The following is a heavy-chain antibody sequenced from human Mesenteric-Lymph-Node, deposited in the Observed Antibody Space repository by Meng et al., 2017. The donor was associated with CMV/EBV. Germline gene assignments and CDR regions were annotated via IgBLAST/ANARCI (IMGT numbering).Heavy chain of an antibody. V-gene: IGHV3-15*01. J-gene: IGHJ4*02. D-gene: IGHD2-15*01. CDR3: ATGERQWQLLLDC. CDR1: GLAFSQAW. CDR2: IKSERDGGTT. Sequence: GESLKISCAASGLAFSQAWMSWVRQAPGKGLEWVGRIKSERDGGTTDYAARVKGRFIISRDDLENTLYLHMDSPDIEDTGVYYCATGERQWQLLLDCWGQGTLVTVSS.